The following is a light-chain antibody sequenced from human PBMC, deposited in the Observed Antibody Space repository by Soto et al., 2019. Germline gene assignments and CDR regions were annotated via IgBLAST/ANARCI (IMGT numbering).Light chain of an antibody. J-gene: IGLJ2*01. CDR3: QSYDTSLSAVV. CDR1: SSNIGAGYD. V-gene: IGLV1-40*01. CDR2: GNS. Sequence: QSVLTQPPSVSGAPGQRVTISCTRSSSNIGAGYDVHWYQHLPGAAPKLLIYGNSIRPSGVPDRFSGSKSGTSASLAITGLQAEDEADYYCQSYDTSLSAVVFGGGTKLTVL.